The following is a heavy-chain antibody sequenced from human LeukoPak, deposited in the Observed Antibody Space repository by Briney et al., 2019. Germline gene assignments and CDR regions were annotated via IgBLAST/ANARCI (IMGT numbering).Heavy chain of an antibody. CDR3: AKDREYDDSYDYSG. J-gene: IGHJ4*02. CDR1: GFTFTDYA. Sequence: GGSLRLSCAASGFTFTDYAMSWVRQAPEKGLEWVSTISHNGGGTYYAESVKGRFTISRDNSKNTVYLQMNSLRAEDTAVYYCAKDREYDDSYDYSGWGQGTLVTVSS. V-gene: IGHV3-23*01. CDR2: ISHNGGGT. D-gene: IGHD3-16*01.